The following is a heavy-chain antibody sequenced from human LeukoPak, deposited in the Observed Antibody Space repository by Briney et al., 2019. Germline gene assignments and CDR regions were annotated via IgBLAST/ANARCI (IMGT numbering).Heavy chain of an antibody. CDR3: ARDRSLGYCSGGSCYPTTYDY. CDR1: GYTFTSYG. J-gene: IGHJ4*02. D-gene: IGHD2-15*01. Sequence: ASVKVSCKASGYTFTSYGISWVRQAPGQGLEWMGWISAYNGNTNYAQKLQGRVTMTTDTSTSTAYMELRSLRSDDTAVYYCARDRSLGYCSGGSCYPTTYDYWGQGTLVTVSS. V-gene: IGHV1-18*01. CDR2: ISAYNGNT.